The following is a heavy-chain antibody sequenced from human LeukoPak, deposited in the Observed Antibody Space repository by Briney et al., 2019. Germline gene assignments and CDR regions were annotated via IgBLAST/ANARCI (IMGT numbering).Heavy chain of an antibody. CDR3: AKMGDYYDSSVMYYFDY. D-gene: IGHD3-22*01. CDR2: ISSSGSTI. CDR1: GFTFSDYY. J-gene: IGHJ4*02. Sequence: PGGSLRLSCAASGFTFSDYYMSWIRQAPGKGLEWVSYISSSGSTIYYADSVKGRFTISRDNAKNSLYLQMNSLRAEDTAVYYCAKMGDYYDSSVMYYFDYWGQGTLVTVSS. V-gene: IGHV3-11*01.